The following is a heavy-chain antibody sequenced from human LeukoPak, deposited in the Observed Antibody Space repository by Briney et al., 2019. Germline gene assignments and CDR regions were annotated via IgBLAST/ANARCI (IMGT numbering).Heavy chain of an antibody. J-gene: IGHJ6*03. CDR3: ARDCSSISCYLYHMDV. Sequence: KPSETLSLTCTVSGGSISSYYWGWIRQPPGKGLEWIGNIYYRGSTHYNPSLKSRVTISIDTSKNQFSLKLSSVTAADTAVYYCARDCSSISCYLYHMDVWGKGTTVTVSS. D-gene: IGHD2-2*01. CDR1: GGSISSYY. V-gene: IGHV4-39*07. CDR2: IYYRGST.